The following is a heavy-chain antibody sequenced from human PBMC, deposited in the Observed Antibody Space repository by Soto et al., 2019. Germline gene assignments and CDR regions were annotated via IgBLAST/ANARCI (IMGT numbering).Heavy chain of an antibody. CDR2: IYYSGST. J-gene: IGHJ4*02. D-gene: IGHD2-15*01. CDR3: ARDTGYCSGGSCYSGGSDY. V-gene: IGHV4-59*01. Sequence: QVQLQESGPGLVKPSETLSLTCTVSGGSISSYYWSWIRQPPGKGLAWIGYIYYSGSTNYNPSLKIRVTISVDTSKNQFSLKLSSVTAADTAVYYCARDTGYCSGGSCYSGGSDYWGQGTLVTVSS. CDR1: GGSISSYY.